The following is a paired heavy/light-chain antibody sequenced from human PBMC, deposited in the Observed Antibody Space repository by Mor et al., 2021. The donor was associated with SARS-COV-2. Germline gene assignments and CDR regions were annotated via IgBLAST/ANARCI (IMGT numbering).Light chain of an antibody. Sequence: QSVLTQPPSVSAAPGQRVIISCSGSRSTIGSNYVSWYQHLPGTAPKLLIYDTNKRPSGIPDRFSGSVFGTSATLDITGLQTGDEADYYCATWDTSQRGVYVFGTGTKVT. V-gene: IGLV1-51*01. CDR1: RSTIGSNY. CDR3: ATWDTSQRGVYV. J-gene: IGLJ1*01. CDR2: DTN.
Heavy chain of an antibody. Sequence: QVRLVESGGDVVQPGTSLRLSCEASGFTFSNYGIHWVRQAPGKGLEWVAVVAHDGNSKEYADSVMGRFTVSRDNAKNTLSLQMNSLTTEDTAIYYCARDLHSFDSLSHFRAPDYWGQGTLVTVSS. D-gene: IGHD3-3*02. CDR1: GFTFSNYG. CDR3: ARDLHSFDSLSHFRAPDY. J-gene: IGHJ4*02. CDR2: VAHDGNSK. V-gene: IGHV3-33*05.